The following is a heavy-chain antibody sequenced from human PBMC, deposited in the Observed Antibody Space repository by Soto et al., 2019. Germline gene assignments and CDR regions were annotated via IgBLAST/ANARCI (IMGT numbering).Heavy chain of an antibody. J-gene: IGHJ5*02. CDR1: GFTFDDYA. Sequence: GGSLRLSCAASGFTFDDYAMHWVRQAPGKGLEWVSGISWNSGSIGYADSVKGRFTISRDNAKNSLYLQMNSLRAEDTAFYYCARDQYCTNGVCFNRFDPWGQGTLVTVSS. D-gene: IGHD2-8*01. V-gene: IGHV3-9*01. CDR3: ARDQYCTNGVCFNRFDP. CDR2: ISWNSGSI.